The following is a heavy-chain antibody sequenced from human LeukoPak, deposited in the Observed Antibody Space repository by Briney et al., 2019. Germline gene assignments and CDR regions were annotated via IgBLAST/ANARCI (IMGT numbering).Heavy chain of an antibody. D-gene: IGHD1-26*01. CDR1: GFTLNTFA. Sequence: GGSFRFSCPASGFTLNTFALSWVGQAPGKGLELFSTISGSGGSTYYTDSVKGRFTISRDNSKNTLYLQMNSLRAEDTAVYYCAKWGGSYYDYAFDIWGQGTVVTVSS. CDR3: AKWGGSYYDYAFDI. CDR2: ISGSGGST. J-gene: IGHJ3*02. V-gene: IGHV3-23*01.